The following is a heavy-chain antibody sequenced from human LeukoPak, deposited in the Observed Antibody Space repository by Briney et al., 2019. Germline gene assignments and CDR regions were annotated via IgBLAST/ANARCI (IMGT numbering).Heavy chain of an antibody. J-gene: IGHJ4*02. D-gene: IGHD3-10*01. Sequence: ASVKVSCKASGGTFSSYAISWVRQAPGQGLEWMGGIIPIFGTANYAQKFQGGVTITTDESTSTAYMELSSLRSEDTAVYYCARGPVLLWFGEFWGQGTLVTVSS. CDR3: ARGPVLLWFGEF. CDR2: IIPIFGTA. CDR1: GGTFSSYA. V-gene: IGHV1-69*05.